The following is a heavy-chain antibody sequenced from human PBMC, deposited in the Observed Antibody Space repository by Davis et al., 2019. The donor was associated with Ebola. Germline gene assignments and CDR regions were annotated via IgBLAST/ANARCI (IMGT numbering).Heavy chain of an antibody. J-gene: IGHJ3*01. Sequence: SETLSLTCTLSGGSINGNSWSWIRQTAGKGLEWIGRVYTSGSPNYHPSLKSRLTMSIVTSKNQFSLTLRSVTAADTAVYYCARDFVVIDPTRVVDDYDAFDVWGRGTVVTVSS. V-gene: IGHV4-4*07. CDR1: GGSINGNS. D-gene: IGHD2-15*01. CDR3: ARDFVVIDPTRVVDDYDAFDV. CDR2: VYTSGSP.